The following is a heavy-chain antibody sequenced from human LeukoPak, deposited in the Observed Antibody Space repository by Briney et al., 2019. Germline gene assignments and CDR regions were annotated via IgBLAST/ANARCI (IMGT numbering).Heavy chain of an antibody. CDR2: ISSSSSTI. Sequence: GGSLRLSCAASGFTFSSYSMNWVRQAPGKGLEWVSYISSSSSTIYYADSVKGRFTISRDNAKNSLYLQMNSLRAEDTAVYYCAADADSSGYYAFQHWGQGTLVTVSS. V-gene: IGHV3-48*01. CDR1: GFTFSSYS. D-gene: IGHD3-22*01. J-gene: IGHJ1*01. CDR3: AADADSSGYYAFQH.